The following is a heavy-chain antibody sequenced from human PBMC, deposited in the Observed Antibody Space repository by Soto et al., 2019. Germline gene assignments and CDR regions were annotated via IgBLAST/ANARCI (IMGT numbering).Heavy chain of an antibody. CDR1: EYTLTSYT. Sequence: ASVKVSCKASEYTLTSYTMHWVRQAPGQRLEWMGWINGGNGNTKYSQKFQGRVTITRDTSARTAYMELSSLRSDDTAVYYCARELQGLYYFDYWGQGTLVTVSS. CDR2: INGGNGNT. J-gene: IGHJ4*02. CDR3: ARELQGLYYFDY. D-gene: IGHD4-4*01. V-gene: IGHV1-3*01.